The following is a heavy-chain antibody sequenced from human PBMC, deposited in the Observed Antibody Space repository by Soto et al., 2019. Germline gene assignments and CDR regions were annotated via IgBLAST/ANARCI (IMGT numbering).Heavy chain of an antibody. CDR3: AKEGFNTFFGVVTGYYYYYGMDV. D-gene: IGHD3-3*01. V-gene: IGHV3-23*01. CDR2: INDSGGTT. Sequence: PWGSLALSCASSVFTFSSYAMSWVRQAPGKGLEWVSFINDSGGTTWYADSVKGRLTISRDNSKNMVYLQMNSLRAEETAVYYCAKEGFNTFFGVVTGYYYYYGMDVWGQGTTVTVSS. CDR1: VFTFSSYA. J-gene: IGHJ6*01.